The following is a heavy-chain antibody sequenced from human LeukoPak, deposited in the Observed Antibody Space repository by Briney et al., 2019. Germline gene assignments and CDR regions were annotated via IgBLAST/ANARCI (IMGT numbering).Heavy chain of an antibody. CDR3: ARSRGLAGAATVIDY. CDR2: VYNSGIT. CDR1: GGPISNYY. V-gene: IGHV4-59*08. J-gene: IGHJ4*02. Sequence: KASQTQSLTCTVSGGPISNYYWTWIRQSPGQGLEWIGYVYNSGITDYNPSLKSRLTISVDTSKNQFSLKLSSMTAADMAVYYCARSRGLAGAATVIDYWGQGTLVTVSS. D-gene: IGHD6-25*01.